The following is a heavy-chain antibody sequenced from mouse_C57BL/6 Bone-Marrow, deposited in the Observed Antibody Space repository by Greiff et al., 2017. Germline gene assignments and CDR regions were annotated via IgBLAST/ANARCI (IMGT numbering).Heavy chain of an antibody. CDR1: GFTFSSYG. CDR2: ISSGGSYT. CDR3: ARRIYYGYGGPFYAMDD. J-gene: IGHJ4*01. V-gene: IGHV5-6*02. D-gene: IGHD2-2*01. Sequence: EVMLVESGGDLVKPGGSLKLSCAASGFTFSSYGMSWVRQTPDKRLEWVATISSGGSYTYYPDSVKGRFTISRDNAKNTLYLQMSSLKSEDTAMYYCARRIYYGYGGPFYAMDDWGQGTSVTVCS.